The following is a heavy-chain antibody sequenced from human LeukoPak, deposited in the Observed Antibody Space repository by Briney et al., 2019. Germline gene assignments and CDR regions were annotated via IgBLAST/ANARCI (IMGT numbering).Heavy chain of an antibody. CDR1: GFSFSSYA. Sequence: GGSLRLSCAASGFSFSSYAMNWVRQAPGRGLEWLATIRGSGGYTYYADSVKGRFTVSRDNSKNTLYVQMNSLRAEDTAVYYCAKDLFSAVAGTYYYYYGMDVWGQGTTVTVSS. CDR3: AKDLFSAVAGTYYYYYGMDV. V-gene: IGHV3-23*01. CDR2: IRGSGGYT. J-gene: IGHJ6*02. D-gene: IGHD6-19*01.